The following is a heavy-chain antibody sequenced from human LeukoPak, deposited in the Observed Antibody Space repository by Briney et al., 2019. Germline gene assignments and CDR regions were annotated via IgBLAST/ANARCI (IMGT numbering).Heavy chain of an antibody. V-gene: IGHV4-61*02. J-gene: IGHJ5*02. CDR1: GGSISSGSYY. CDR2: IYTSGST. D-gene: IGHD3-9*01. CDR3: ARDGLRYLGWFDP. Sequence: PSETLSLTCTVSGGSISSGSYYWRWIRQPARKGLEWIGRIYTSGSTNYNPSLQSRVTISVDTSKNQFSLKLSPVTTAHTAVDYSARDGLRYLGWFDPWGQGTLVTVFS.